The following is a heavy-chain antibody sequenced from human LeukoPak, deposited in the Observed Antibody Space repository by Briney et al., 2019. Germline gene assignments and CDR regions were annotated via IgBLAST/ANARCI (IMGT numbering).Heavy chain of an antibody. CDR1: GFTLSSYA. CDR3: AVLGY. D-gene: IGHD3-3*02. Sequence: GGSLRLSCAASGFTLSSYAMHWVRQAPGKGLEWVAVISYDGSNRYYADSVKGRFTISRDNSKNTLYLQMNSLRAEDTAVYYCAVLGYWGQGTLVTVSS. V-gene: IGHV3-30-3*01. CDR2: ISYDGSNR. J-gene: IGHJ4*02.